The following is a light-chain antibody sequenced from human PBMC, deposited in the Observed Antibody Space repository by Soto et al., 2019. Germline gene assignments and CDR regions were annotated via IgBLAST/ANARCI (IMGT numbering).Light chain of an antibody. J-gene: IGKJ2*01. V-gene: IGKV1-39*01. Sequence: DIQMTQSPSSLPASVGDRVTLTCRASQSISTYLNWYQQKPGKAPKLLIYAASSLQSGVPSRLSGSGSGTDFTLTISSLQPEDYYCQQSYTIPYTFGQGTKLEIK. CDR1: QSISTY. CDR2: AAS. CDR3: QQSYTIPYT.